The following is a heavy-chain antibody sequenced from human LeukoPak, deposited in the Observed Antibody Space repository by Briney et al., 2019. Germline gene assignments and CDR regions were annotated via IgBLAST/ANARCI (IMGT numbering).Heavy chain of an antibody. D-gene: IGHD2-2*01. CDR1: GFTVSSSY. V-gene: IGHV3-66*01. CDR3: AREPLVVVAAANWDFFDN. Sequence: GGSLRLSCEASGFTVSSSYMSWVRQAPGKGLEWVSVIYSDGSTYYAVSLKGRFTISRDNSKNTLSLQMNSLRAEDTAVYYCAREPLVVVAAANWDFFDNWGQGALVTVSS. CDR2: IYSDGST. J-gene: IGHJ4*02.